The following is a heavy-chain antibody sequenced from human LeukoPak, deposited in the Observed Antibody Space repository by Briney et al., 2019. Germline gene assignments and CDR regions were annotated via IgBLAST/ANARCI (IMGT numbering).Heavy chain of an antibody. Sequence: GGSLRLSCAASGFTFSSYWMSWVRQAPGKGLEGVANIKQDGSEKYYVDSVKGRFTISRDKAKNSLYLQMNSQRAEDTAVYYCARERGSIAAAALDALDIWGQRTMGTVSS. D-gene: IGHD6-13*01. CDR3: ARERGSIAAAALDALDI. J-gene: IGHJ3*02. CDR1: GFTFSSYW. CDR2: IKQDGSEK. V-gene: IGHV3-7*03.